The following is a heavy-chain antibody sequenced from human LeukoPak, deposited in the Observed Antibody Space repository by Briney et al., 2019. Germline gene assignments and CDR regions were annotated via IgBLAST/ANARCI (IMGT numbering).Heavy chain of an antibody. Sequence: ASVKVSCRASGYTFTAYGISWVRQAPGQGLEWMGWISANNGNTNYAQKVQGRVTMTRDTSTSTAYMELRSLRYDDTAVYYCSRDDGPFGGVRFDHWGQGTLVTVSS. D-gene: IGHD3-16*01. V-gene: IGHV1-18*01. CDR1: GYTFTAYG. CDR3: SRDDGPFGGVRFDH. J-gene: IGHJ4*02. CDR2: ISANNGNT.